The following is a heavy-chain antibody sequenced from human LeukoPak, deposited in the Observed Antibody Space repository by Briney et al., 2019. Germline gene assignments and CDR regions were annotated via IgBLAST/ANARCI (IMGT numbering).Heavy chain of an antibody. CDR3: ARAAGTSYYYYYYMDV. CDR2: MNPNSGNT. CDR1: GYTFTSYG. Sequence: APVKVSCKASGYTFTSYGISWVRQAPGQGLEWMGWMNPNSGNTGYAQKFQGRVTITRNTSISTAYMELSSLRSEDTAVYSCARAAGTSYYYYYYMDVWGKGTTVTVSS. J-gene: IGHJ6*03. D-gene: IGHD6-13*01. V-gene: IGHV1-8*03.